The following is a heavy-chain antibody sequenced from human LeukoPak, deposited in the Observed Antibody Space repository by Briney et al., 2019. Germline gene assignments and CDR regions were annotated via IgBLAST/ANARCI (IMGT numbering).Heavy chain of an antibody. D-gene: IGHD6-13*01. CDR1: GFTFSSYG. V-gene: IGHV3-30*18. CDR2: ISYDGSNK. J-gene: IGHJ4*02. Sequence: GGSLRLSCAASGFTFSSYGMHWVRQAPGKGLEWVAVISYDGSNKYYADSVKGRFTISRDNSKNTLYLQMNSLRAEDTAVYYCAKTRGYSSSWEFDYWGQGTLVTVSS. CDR3: AKTRGYSSSWEFDY.